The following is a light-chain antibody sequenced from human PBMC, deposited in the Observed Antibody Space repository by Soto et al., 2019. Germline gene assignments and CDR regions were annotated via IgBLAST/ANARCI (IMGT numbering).Light chain of an antibody. J-gene: IGKJ4*01. CDR2: AAS. Sequence: EIVMTQSPATLSVSPGERATLSCRASRSVGSNLAWYQQKPGQAPRLLIYAASARATVIPARFSGSGSGTDFTLTISSLQSEDFAVYYCQQYNGWPLTFGGGTKVEIK. CDR3: QQYNGWPLT. CDR1: RSVGSN. V-gene: IGKV3-15*01.